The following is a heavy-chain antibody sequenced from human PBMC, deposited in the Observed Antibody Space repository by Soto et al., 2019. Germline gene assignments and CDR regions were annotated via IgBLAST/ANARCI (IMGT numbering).Heavy chain of an antibody. Sequence: QVQLQESGPGLVKPSQTLSLTCTVSGGSISSGGYSWSWIRQHPGKGLEWIGYIYYRGSTYYNPSLKGRVTISVDTSKNQFSLKLSSVTAADTAVYYCARDREHRERGFDYWGQGTLVTVSS. CDR2: IYYRGST. CDR3: ARDREHRERGFDY. J-gene: IGHJ4*02. D-gene: IGHD3-10*01. V-gene: IGHV4-31*03. CDR1: GGSISSGGYS.